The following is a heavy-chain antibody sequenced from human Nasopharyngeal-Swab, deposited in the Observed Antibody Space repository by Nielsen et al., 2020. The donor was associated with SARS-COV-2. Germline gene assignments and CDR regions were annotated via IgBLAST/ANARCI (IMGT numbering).Heavy chain of an antibody. CDR2: IWYDGSNK. CDR1: GFTFSSYG. CDR3: ARDYYDSIGYYYFDY. V-gene: IGHV3-33*01. Sequence: GESLKISCAASGFTFSSYGMHWVRQAPGKGLEWVAVIWYDGSNKYYADSVKGRFTISRDNSKNTLYLQMNSLRAEDTAVYYCARDYYDSIGYYYFDYWGQGTLVTVSS. J-gene: IGHJ4*02. D-gene: IGHD3-22*01.